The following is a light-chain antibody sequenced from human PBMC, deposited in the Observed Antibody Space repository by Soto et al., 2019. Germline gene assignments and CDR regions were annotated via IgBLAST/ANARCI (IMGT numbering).Light chain of an antibody. V-gene: IGKV3-20*01. J-gene: IGKJ3*01. CDR1: QSVSSSY. CDR2: GTS. Sequence: EIVLTQSPGTLSLSPGERATLSCRASQSVSSSYLAWYQQKPGQAPRLLIYGTSSRATDIPDRFSGSGSGTDFTLTISRLEPEDFAVYYCQRSGGSIFTFGPATNVDIK. CDR3: QRSGGSIFT.